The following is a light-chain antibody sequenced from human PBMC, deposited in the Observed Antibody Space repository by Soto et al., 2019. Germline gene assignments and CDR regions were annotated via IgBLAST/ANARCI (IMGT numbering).Light chain of an antibody. CDR1: QSVSSN. CDR3: QQHNDWPWT. CDR2: AAS. Sequence: EIVMTQSPATLSVSPGERATLSCRASQSVSSNLAWYQQKPGQAPRHLIYAASARATAIPGRFSGSGSGTEFTLTISSLQAEDFAVYYCQQHNDWPWTFGQGTKVEIK. J-gene: IGKJ1*01. V-gene: IGKV3-15*01.